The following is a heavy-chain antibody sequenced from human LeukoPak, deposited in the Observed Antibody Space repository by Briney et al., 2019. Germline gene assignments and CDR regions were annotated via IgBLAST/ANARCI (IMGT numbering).Heavy chain of an antibody. CDR3: VRRRYYDSDGYWYYFDY. V-gene: IGHV4-59*08. Sequence: SETLSLTCTVSGDSISSYYWSWIRQPPGRGLEWIGQMYYSGSTNYNPSLNSRVTISLDTSKNQFSLKLSSVTAADTAVYYCVRRRYYDSDGYWYYFDYWGQGTLVTVSS. CDR1: GDSISSYY. D-gene: IGHD3-22*01. J-gene: IGHJ4*02. CDR2: MYYSGST.